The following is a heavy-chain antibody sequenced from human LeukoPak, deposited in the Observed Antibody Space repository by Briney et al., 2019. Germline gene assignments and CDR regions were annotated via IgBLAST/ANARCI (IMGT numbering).Heavy chain of an antibody. CDR2: ISGSGGST. CDR3: ARESYDFWSGNVDY. Sequence: GGSLRLSCAASGFTFSSYAMSWVRQAPGKGLEWVSAISGSGGSTYYADSVKGRFTISRDNSKNTLYLQMNSLRAEDTAVYYCARESYDFWSGNVDYWGQGTLVTVSS. J-gene: IGHJ4*02. D-gene: IGHD3-3*01. CDR1: GFTFSSYA. V-gene: IGHV3-23*01.